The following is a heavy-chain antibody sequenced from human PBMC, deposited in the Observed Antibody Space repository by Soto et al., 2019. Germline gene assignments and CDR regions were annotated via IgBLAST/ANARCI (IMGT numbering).Heavy chain of an antibody. CDR2: INPNSGGT. V-gene: IGHV1-2*02. CDR1: GYTFTGYY. CDR3: ARVRYDFWSGYSPFDC. Sequence: ASVKISCKASGYTFTGYYMHWVRQAPGQGLEWMGWINPNSGGTNYAQKFQGRVTMTRDTSISTAYMELSRLRSDDTAVYYCARVRYDFWSGYSPFDCWGQGTLVTVS. D-gene: IGHD3-3*01. J-gene: IGHJ4*02.